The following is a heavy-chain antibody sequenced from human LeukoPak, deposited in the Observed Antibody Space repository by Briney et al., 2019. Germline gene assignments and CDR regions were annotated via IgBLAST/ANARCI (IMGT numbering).Heavy chain of an antibody. CDR3: ARGISGTTVDY. D-gene: IGHD1-7*01. V-gene: IGHV3-48*03. CDR1: GFIFSRYE. Sequence: GGSLRLSCAASGFIFSRYEVNWVRQAQGKGLEWVSYISSSGSSIYYADSVKGRFTISRDKAKNSLYLQMNTLRAEDTAVYYCARGISGTTVDYWGQGTLVTVSS. CDR2: ISSSGSSI. J-gene: IGHJ4*02.